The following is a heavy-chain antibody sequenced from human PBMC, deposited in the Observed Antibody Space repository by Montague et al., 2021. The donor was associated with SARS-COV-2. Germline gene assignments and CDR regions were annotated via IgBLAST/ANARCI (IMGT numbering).Heavy chain of an antibody. CDR2: LYNGGTT. CDR1: GGSISSSTYY. J-gene: IGHJ6*02. CDR3: AGTSKLRESSSGNYYYHAMDV. Sequence: SETLSLTCNVSGGSISSSTYYWGWIRQPPGKELEWIGNLYNGGTTYYSPSLKSRVTISVDTSKNHFSLNMASVTAADTAVYYCAGTSKLRESSSGNYYYHAMDVWGQGTTVTVSS. D-gene: IGHD3-16*01. V-gene: IGHV4-39*02.